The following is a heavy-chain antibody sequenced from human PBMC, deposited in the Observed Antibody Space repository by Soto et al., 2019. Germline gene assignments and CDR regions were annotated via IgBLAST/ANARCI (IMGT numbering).Heavy chain of an antibody. CDR3: ARHNTVWAAAGSFDF. J-gene: IGHJ4*02. V-gene: IGHV4-59*08. CDR1: GGFISNYY. Sequence: QVQLQESGPGLVKPSETLSLTCTVSGGFISNYYWSWIRQSPGKGLEWIGYLYYTGSTNYNPSLKSRATIPVDMSKNQFSLMLTSVTAADTAVYYCARHNTVWAAAGSFDFWGQGTLVTVSS. CDR2: LYYTGST. D-gene: IGHD6-13*01.